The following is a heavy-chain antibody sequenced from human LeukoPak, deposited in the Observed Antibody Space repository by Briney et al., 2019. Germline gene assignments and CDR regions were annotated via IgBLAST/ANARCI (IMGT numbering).Heavy chain of an antibody. CDR3: ASAWLQLVTDY. D-gene: IGHD6-13*01. V-gene: IGHV4-34*01. Sequence: SETLSLTCAVYGGSFRGYYWSWIRQPPGKGLEWIGEINHSGSTNYNPSPKSRVTISVDKSKNQLTLKLRSVTAADTAVYYCASAWLQLVTDYWGQGTLVTVSS. CDR1: GGSFRGYY. J-gene: IGHJ4*02. CDR2: INHSGST.